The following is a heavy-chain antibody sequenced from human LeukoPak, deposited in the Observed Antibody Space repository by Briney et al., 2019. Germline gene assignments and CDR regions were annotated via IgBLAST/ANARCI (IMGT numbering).Heavy chain of an antibody. D-gene: IGHD2-2*01. V-gene: IGHV3-23*01. CDR1: GFTLSSYA. J-gene: IGHJ6*02. CDR3: AKDVSAMNYYYYGMDV. CDR2: ISGSGGST. Sequence: PGGSLRLSCAASGFTLSSYAMSWVRQAPGKGLEWVSAISGSGGSTYYADSVKGRFTISRDNSENTLYLQMNSLRAEDTAVYYCAKDVSAMNYYYYGMDVWGQGTTVTVSS.